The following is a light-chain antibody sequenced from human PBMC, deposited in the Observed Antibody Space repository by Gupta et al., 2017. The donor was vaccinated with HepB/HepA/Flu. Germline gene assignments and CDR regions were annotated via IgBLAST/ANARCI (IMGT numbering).Light chain of an antibody. V-gene: IGLV1-47*02. CDR3: VGWDDSLSGYV. J-gene: IGLJ1*01. CDR1: SSNIGNGN. Sequence: QPVLTQPPSASGTPGQRVTISCSGSSSNIGNGNAYWYQQLPGTAPKLLIYNDNQRPSGVPDRFSGSKSGTTASLAISVLRSEDEADYYCVGWDDSLSGYVFGAGTKVTVL. CDR2: NDN.